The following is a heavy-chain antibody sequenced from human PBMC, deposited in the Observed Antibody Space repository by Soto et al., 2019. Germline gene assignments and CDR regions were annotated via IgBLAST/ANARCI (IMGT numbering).Heavy chain of an antibody. CDR3: ARGVRGHYGKDV. D-gene: IGHD3-10*01. J-gene: IGHJ6*02. CDR1: GFTFSNYW. V-gene: IGHV3-74*01. CDR2: ISSDGSTT. Sequence: EVQLVESGGGLVQRGGSLRLSCAASGFTFSNYWMHWVRQAPGKGLMWVSRISSDGSTTNYADSVKGRFTISRDNAKNTLYLQMNSLRVEDTALYYCARGVRGHYGKDVWGQGTTVTVSS.